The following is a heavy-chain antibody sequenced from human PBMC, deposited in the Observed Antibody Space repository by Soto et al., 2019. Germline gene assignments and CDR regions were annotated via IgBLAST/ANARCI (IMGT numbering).Heavy chain of an antibody. CDR2: ISGSGTNR. J-gene: IGHJ4*02. CDR1: GFTFSSYA. CDR3: AKDRVDYGDYRGLDY. V-gene: IGHV3-23*01. D-gene: IGHD4-17*01. Sequence: EVQLLESGGGLVQPGGSLRLSCAASGFTFSSYAMTWVRQAPGKGLEWVSAISGSGTNRYYADSVKGRFTISRDNSKNTLYLQMNSLRAEHTAVYYCAKDRVDYGDYRGLDYWGQGTLVTVSS.